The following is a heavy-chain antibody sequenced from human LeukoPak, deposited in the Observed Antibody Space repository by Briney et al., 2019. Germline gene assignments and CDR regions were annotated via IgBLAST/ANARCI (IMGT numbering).Heavy chain of an antibody. CDR3: AKDFYTNSYYFDY. J-gene: IGHJ4*02. D-gene: IGHD2-8*01. CDR2: IPNGGSNQ. Sequence: GGSLRLSCEASGFTFSSNGMHWVRQAPGKGLEWVAFIPNGGSNQFYADSVKGRFTISRDNSKNKLHIQMNRLRPEDTAVYYCAKDFYTNSYYFDYWGQGTVVTVSS. V-gene: IGHV3-30*02. CDR1: GFTFSSNG.